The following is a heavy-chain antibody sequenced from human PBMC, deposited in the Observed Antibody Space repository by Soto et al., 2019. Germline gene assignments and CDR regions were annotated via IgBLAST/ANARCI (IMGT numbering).Heavy chain of an antibody. CDR2: IYYSGST. D-gene: IGHD4-17*01. Sequence: SETLSLTCTVSGGSISSGGYYWSWIRQHPGKGLEWIGYIYYSGSTYYNPSLKSRVTISVDTSKNQFSLKLSSVTAADTAVYYCASSRGDYGNWFDPWGQGTLVTVSS. CDR1: GGSISSGGYY. CDR3: ASSRGDYGNWFDP. V-gene: IGHV4-31*03. J-gene: IGHJ5*02.